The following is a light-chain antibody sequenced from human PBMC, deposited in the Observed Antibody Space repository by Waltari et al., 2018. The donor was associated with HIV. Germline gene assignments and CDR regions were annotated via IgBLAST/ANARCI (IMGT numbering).Light chain of an antibody. CDR1: SSNIGRNY. CDR3: STWDDRLSDRV. V-gene: IGLV1-47*01. J-gene: IGLJ3*02. Sequence: SVLTQPTSASGTPGQRFTISRSAGSSNIGRNYVYWFQQLPGQTPKRLIYGNVQRPSGVPDRFSGSKSGSSASLAISWLRSEGEAVYYCSTWDDRLSDRVFGGGTKLTVL. CDR2: GNV.